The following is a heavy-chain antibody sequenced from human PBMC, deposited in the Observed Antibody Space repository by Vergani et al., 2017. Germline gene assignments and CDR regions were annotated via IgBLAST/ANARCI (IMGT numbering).Heavy chain of an antibody. CDR1: GFTFDDYA. V-gene: IGHV3-23*04. CDR2: ISGSGGST. D-gene: IGHD4-11*01. CDR3: AKDHMTTVSCHWFDP. J-gene: IGHJ5*02. Sequence: EVQLVESGGGLVQPGRSLRLSCAASGFTFDDYAMHWVRQAPGKGLEWVSGISGSGGSTYYADYVKGRFTISRDNSKNTLYLQMNSLRAEDTAVYYCAKDHMTTVSCHWFDPWGQGTLVTVSS.